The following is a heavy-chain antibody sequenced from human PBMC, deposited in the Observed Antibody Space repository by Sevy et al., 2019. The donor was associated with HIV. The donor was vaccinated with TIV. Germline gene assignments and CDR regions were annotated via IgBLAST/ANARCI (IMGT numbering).Heavy chain of an antibody. CDR2: ISWNSDII. D-gene: IGHD2-2*01. V-gene: IGHV3-9*03. J-gene: IGHJ4*02. Sequence: SLKISCAASGFTFDDYAMHWVRQAPGKGLEWVSGISWNSDIIGYADSVKGRFTISRDNAKNFLYLQMNSLRAEDMALYYCVKYRHTSTRTYFDYWGQGTLVSVSS. CDR1: GFTFDDYA. CDR3: VKYRHTSTRTYFDY.